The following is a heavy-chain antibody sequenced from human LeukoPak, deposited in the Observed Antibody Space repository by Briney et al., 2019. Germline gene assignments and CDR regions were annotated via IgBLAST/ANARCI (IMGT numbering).Heavy chain of an antibody. CDR2: FNPNSGGT. D-gene: IGHD3-22*01. CDR1: GYTFTPYY. J-gene: IGHJ4*02. CDR3: AKGYYDSSGYYPPPNFDY. Sequence: ASVKVSCTASGYTFTPYYMPWVRQAPGQGLEWMGWFNPNSGGTNYAQKFQGRVTMTRDTSISTAYMELSRLRSDDTAVYYCAKGYYDSSGYYPPPNFDYWGQGTLVTVS. V-gene: IGHV1-2*02.